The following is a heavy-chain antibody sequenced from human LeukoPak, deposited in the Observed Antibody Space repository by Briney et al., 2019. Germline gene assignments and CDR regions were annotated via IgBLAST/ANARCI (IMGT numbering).Heavy chain of an antibody. CDR2: IIPIFGTA. D-gene: IGHD3-3*01. Sequence: SVKVSCKASGGTFSSYAISWVRQAPGQGLEWMGGIIPIFGTANYAQKFQGRVTITTDESTSTAYMELSSLRSEDTAVYYCARIWSGYYDAFDIWGQGTMVTVS. CDR3: ARIWSGYYDAFDI. J-gene: IGHJ3*02. V-gene: IGHV1-69*05. CDR1: GGTFSSYA.